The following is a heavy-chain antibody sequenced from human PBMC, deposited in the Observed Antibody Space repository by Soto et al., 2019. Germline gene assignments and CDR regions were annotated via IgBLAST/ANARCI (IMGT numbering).Heavy chain of an antibody. D-gene: IGHD3-3*01. CDR3: ARIPRWYDFWSAGYYYGMAV. CDR2: INTNTGNP. Sequence: ASVKVSCKASGYTFTSYAMNWVRQAPGQGLEWMGWINTNTGNPTYAQGFTGRFVFSLDTSVSTAYLQICSLKAEDTAVYYCARIPRWYDFWSAGYYYGMAVWGQGTKVTVSS. CDR1: GYTFTSYA. V-gene: IGHV7-4-1*01. J-gene: IGHJ6*02.